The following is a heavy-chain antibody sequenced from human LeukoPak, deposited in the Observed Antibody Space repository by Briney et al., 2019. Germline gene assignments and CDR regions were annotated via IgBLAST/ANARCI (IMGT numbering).Heavy chain of an antibody. V-gene: IGHV3-30*18. J-gene: IGHJ4*02. CDR3: AKDPTDHDY. CDR2: ISYDGSNK. CDR1: GFTFSSYG. Sequence: GGSLRLSCAASGFTFSSYGMHWVRQAPGKGLEWVAVISYDGSNKYYADSVKGRFTISRDNSKNTLYLQMNSLRAEDTAVNYCAKDPTDHDYWGQGTLVTVSS. D-gene: IGHD4-17*01.